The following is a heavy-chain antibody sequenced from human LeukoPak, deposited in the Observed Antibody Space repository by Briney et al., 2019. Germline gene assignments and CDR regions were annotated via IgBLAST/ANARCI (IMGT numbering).Heavy chain of an antibody. Sequence: SETLSLTCAVYGGSFSGYYWSWIRQPPGKGLEWIGAINDSGSTNYNPSLKSRVTISEDTSKKQFSLKMTSVTAADTAVYHCARGPYGGNDNWFDPWGQGTLVTVSS. V-gene: IGHV4-34*01. CDR1: GGSFSGYY. CDR3: ARGPYGGNDNWFDP. D-gene: IGHD4-23*01. J-gene: IGHJ5*02. CDR2: INDSGST.